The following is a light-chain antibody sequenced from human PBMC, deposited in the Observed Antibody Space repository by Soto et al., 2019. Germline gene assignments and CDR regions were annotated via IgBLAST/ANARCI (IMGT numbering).Light chain of an antibody. Sequence: QSVLTQPPSVSGAPGQRVTISCTGSSSNIGAGYDVHWYQQLPGTAPKLLIYGNSNRPSGVPDRFSGSKSGTSASLAITGLQAVDEADYYCQSYDSSLSVVFGGGTQLTVL. V-gene: IGLV1-40*01. J-gene: IGLJ2*01. CDR1: SSNIGAGYD. CDR2: GNS. CDR3: QSYDSSLSVV.